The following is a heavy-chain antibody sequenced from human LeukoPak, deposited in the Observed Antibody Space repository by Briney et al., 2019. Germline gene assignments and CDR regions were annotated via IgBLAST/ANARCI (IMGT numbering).Heavy chain of an antibody. Sequence: SETLSLTCTVSGGSISSSSYYWGWIRQPPGKGLEWIGSIYYSGSTYYNPSLKSRVTISVDTSKNQFSLKLSSVTAADTAVYYCARGRLPYYYDSSGYYGPWGQGTMVTVSS. CDR2: IYYSGST. D-gene: IGHD3-22*01. CDR1: GGSISSSSYY. J-gene: IGHJ3*01. V-gene: IGHV4-39*01. CDR3: ARGRLPYYYDSSGYYGP.